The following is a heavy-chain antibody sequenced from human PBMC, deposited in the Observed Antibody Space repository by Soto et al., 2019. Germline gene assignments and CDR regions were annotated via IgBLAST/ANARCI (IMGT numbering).Heavy chain of an antibody. J-gene: IGHJ5*02. D-gene: IGHD3-10*01. V-gene: IGHV2-5*02. Sequence: QITLKESGPTLVKPTQTLTLTCTFSGFSLSTSGVGVGWIRQPPGKALEWLALIYWDDDKRYSPSLKSRLTITKDTSKNQVVLTMTNVDPVDTATYYCANSLWFGDFSWFDPWGKGALVTVSS. CDR3: ANSLWFGDFSWFDP. CDR1: GFSLSTSGVG. CDR2: IYWDDDK.